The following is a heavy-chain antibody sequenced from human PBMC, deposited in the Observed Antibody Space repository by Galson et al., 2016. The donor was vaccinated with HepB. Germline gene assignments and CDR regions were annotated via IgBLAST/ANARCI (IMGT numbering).Heavy chain of an antibody. D-gene: IGHD1-14*01. V-gene: IGHV3-48*02. CDR1: GFTFSSYS. Sequence: SLRLSCAASGFTFSSYSMNWVRQAPGKGLEWVSYISISSSTMYYADSVKGRFTISRDNAKNSLYLQMSSLRDEDTAVYYCATFRGTGGYWGQGTLVTVSS. J-gene: IGHJ4*02. CDR3: ATFRGTGGY. CDR2: ISISSSTM.